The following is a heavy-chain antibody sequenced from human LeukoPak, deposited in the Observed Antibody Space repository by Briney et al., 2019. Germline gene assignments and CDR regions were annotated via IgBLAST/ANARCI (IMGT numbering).Heavy chain of an antibody. Sequence: GASVKVSCKASGYSFTSYGISWVRQAPGQGLEWMGWISANNGNTNSAQKLQGRVTMTTDISTSTAYMELRSLRFDDTAVYYCARSSVVVVTAIADFWGQGTRVTVSS. CDR3: ARSSVVVVTAIADF. J-gene: IGHJ4*02. D-gene: IGHD2-21*02. CDR2: ISANNGNT. V-gene: IGHV1-18*01. CDR1: GYSFTSYG.